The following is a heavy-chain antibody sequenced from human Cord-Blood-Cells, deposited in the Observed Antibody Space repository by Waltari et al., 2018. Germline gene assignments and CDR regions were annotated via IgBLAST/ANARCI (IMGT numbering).Heavy chain of an antibody. D-gene: IGHD3-10*01. CDR3: ARRDYYGSGSSPFDY. CDR2: IYYSGST. Sequence: QLQLQESGPGLVKPSETLSLTCTVSGGSISSSSYYGGCIRQPPGKGLEWSGSIYYSGSTYYNPSLKSRVTISVDTSKNQFSLKLSSVTAADTAVYYCARRDYYGSGSSPFDYWGQGTLVTVSS. J-gene: IGHJ4*02. CDR1: GGSISSSSYY. V-gene: IGHV4-39*01.